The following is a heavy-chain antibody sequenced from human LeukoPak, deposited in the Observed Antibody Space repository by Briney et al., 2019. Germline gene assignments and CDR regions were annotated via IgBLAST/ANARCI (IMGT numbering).Heavy chain of an antibody. Sequence: GQSLQISCKGSGYSFTSYWIGWMGQMQGKGLEWLGIIFPGDSDTGYSPSFQGRAAISAAESTRTAHLKWSSMMGSDTTMYYCARSYYDIDYFCDMDVWGKGTTVSVSS. CDR3: ARSYYDIDYFCDMDV. D-gene: IGHD3-9*01. CDR2: IFPGDSDT. V-gene: IGHV5-51*01. J-gene: IGHJ6*04. CDR1: GYSFTSYW.